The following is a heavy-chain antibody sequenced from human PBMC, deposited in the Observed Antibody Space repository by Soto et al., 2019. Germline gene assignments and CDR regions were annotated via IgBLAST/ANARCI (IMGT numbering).Heavy chain of an antibody. V-gene: IGHV3-23*01. CDR1: GFTFGTYT. CDR2: LGGGGDT. Sequence: PGGSLRLSCAASGFTFGTYTMNCVRQAPGKGLEWVSALGGGGDTHYAESVKGRFTISRDYSKNILLLQMNSLRDEDSAIYYCTKDRHPDGIWTFDFWGQGTLVTVSS. CDR3: TKDRHPDGIWTFDF. J-gene: IGHJ4*02. D-gene: IGHD3-9*01.